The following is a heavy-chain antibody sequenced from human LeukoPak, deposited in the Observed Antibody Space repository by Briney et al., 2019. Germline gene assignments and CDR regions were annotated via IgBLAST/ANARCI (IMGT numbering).Heavy chain of an antibody. CDR3: ARGGWYRDY. J-gene: IGHJ4*02. Sequence: PSETLSLTCTVSGGSISGYYWSWIRQPPGKGLEWIGFIYYSGSTNYNPSLKSRVTISVDTSKNQFSLKLSSVSAADTAVYYCARGGWYRDYWGQGTLVTVSS. CDR2: IYYSGST. V-gene: IGHV4-59*08. CDR1: GGSISGYY. D-gene: IGHD6-19*01.